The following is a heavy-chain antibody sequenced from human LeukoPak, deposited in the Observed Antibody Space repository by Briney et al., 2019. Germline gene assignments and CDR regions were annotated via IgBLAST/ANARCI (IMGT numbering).Heavy chain of an antibody. D-gene: IGHD3-9*01. J-gene: IGHJ6*03. CDR1: GYTFTGYY. V-gene: IGHV1-2*02. CDR3: GRGSVLRYFDWSPNYYYMDV. CDR2: INLNSGGT. Sequence: ASVKLSCKASGYTFTGYYMHWGRQSPGQGLEWMGWINLNSGGTNYAQKFQGRVTMTRDTSISTAYMELSRLRSDDTAVYYCGRGSVLRYFDWSPNYYYMDVWGKGTTVTVS.